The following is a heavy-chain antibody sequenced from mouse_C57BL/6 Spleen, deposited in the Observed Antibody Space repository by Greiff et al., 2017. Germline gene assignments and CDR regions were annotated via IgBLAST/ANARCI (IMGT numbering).Heavy chain of an antibody. CDR2: IDPSDSYP. CDR3: ARKDDYSFAY. V-gene: IGHV1-69*01. D-gene: IGHD2-4*01. CDR1: GYTFTSYW. Sequence: QVQLQQPGAELVMPGASVKLSCKASGYTFTSYWMHWVKQRTGQGLEWIGEIDPSDSYPNYNQKFKGKSTLTVDKSSSTAYMQLSSLTSEDSAVYYCARKDDYSFAYWGQGTLVTVSA. J-gene: IGHJ3*01.